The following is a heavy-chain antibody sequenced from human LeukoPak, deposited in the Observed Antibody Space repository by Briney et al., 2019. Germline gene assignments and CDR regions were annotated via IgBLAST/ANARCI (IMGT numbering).Heavy chain of an antibody. CDR1: GYTFTSYG. D-gene: IGHD2-2*02. CDR2: ISAYNGNT. CDR3: ARVRNIVVVPAAIDPPRNWFDP. J-gene: IGHJ5*02. V-gene: IGHV1-18*04. Sequence: ASVKVSCKASGYTFTSYGISWVRQAPGQGREWMGWISAYNGNTNYAQKLRGRVTMTTDTSTSTAYMELRSLRSDATAVYYCARVRNIVVVPAAIDPPRNWFDPWGQGTLVTVSS.